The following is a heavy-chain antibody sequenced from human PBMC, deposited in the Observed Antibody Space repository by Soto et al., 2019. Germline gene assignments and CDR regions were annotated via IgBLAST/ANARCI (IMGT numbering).Heavy chain of an antibody. Sequence: TSETLSLTCTVSGGSTSSDNYWSWIRQPPGKGLEWIGHIYYSGNTDYNPSLKSRLAISIDTSKNQFSLKLSSVTAADTAVYFCAREGGESSDGLYYFDSWGQGSLVTVSS. J-gene: IGHJ4*02. D-gene: IGHD3-16*01. CDR3: AREGGESSDGLYYFDS. CDR2: IYYSGNT. V-gene: IGHV4-30-4*01. CDR1: GGSTSSDNY.